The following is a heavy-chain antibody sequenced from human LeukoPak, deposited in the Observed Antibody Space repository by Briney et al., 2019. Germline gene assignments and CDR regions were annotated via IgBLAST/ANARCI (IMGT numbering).Heavy chain of an antibody. J-gene: IGHJ4*02. V-gene: IGHV4-39*01. Sequence: SETLSLTCTVSGVSISSSSYYWGWIRQPPGKGLEWIGSIYYSGSTYYNPSLKSRVTISVDTSKNQFSLKLSSVTAADTAVYYCARRLRWYYDSSGYQGRFDYWGQGTLVTVSS. CDR2: IYYSGST. CDR3: ARRLRWYYDSSGYQGRFDY. D-gene: IGHD3-22*01. CDR1: GVSISSSSYY.